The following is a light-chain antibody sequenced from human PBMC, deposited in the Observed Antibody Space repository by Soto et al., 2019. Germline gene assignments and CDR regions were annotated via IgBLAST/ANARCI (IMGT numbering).Light chain of an antibody. CDR2: EVT. Sequence: QSALTQPASVSGSPGQSITISCTGTSSDVGSYNIVSWYQQHPGKAHKLMIQEVTKRTSGVSNRFSGSKSGNTASLTISGLQAEDEADYYCSSYAGTSTFVVFGGGTKLTVI. V-gene: IGLV2-23*02. CDR3: SSYAGTSTFVV. CDR1: SSDVGSYNI. J-gene: IGLJ2*01.